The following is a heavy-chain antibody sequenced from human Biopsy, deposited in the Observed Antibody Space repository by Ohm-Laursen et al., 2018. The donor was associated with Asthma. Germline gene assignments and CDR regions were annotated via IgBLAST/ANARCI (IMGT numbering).Heavy chain of an antibody. CDR1: GFTFRSYA. CDR3: ARDVMEWYLPAFDF. CDR2: GGSSYDGGLK. D-gene: IGHD3-3*01. J-gene: IGHJ4*02. V-gene: IGHV3-30-3*01. Sequence: SLRLSCSASGFTFRSYAMHWVRQAPVKGLEWVAVGGSSYDGGLKYYADSVNGRFTVSRDDSKNTLYLQMNSLRPDDTAVYYCARDVMEWYLPAFDFWGQGTLVTVSS.